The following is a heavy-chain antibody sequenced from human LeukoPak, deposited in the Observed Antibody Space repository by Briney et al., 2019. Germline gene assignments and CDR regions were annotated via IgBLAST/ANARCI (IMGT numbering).Heavy chain of an antibody. CDR3: GSYCSGGSCYSSAY. V-gene: IGHV4-39*01. D-gene: IGHD2-15*01. CDR2: IYYSGST. CDR1: GGSISSSYYY. Sequence: SETLSLTCTVSGGSISSSYYYWGWIRQSPGKGLEWIGTIYYSGSTYYNPSLKSRVTISVDTSKNQFSLKLSSVTAADTAVYYCGSYCSGGSCYSSAYWGQGTLVTVSS. J-gene: IGHJ4*02.